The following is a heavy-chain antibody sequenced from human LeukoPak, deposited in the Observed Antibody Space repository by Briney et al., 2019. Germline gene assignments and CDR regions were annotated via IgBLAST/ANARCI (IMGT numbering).Heavy chain of an antibody. D-gene: IGHD3-3*01. CDR1: GGSFSGYY. CDR2: INHSGST. V-gene: IGHV4-34*01. Sequence: SETLSLTCAVYGGSFSGYYWSWIRQPPGKGLEWIGEINHSGSTNYNPSLKSRVTISVDTSKNQFSLKLSSVTAADTAVYYCARLDLAPRAFDIWGQGTMVTVSS. CDR3: ARLDLAPRAFDI. J-gene: IGHJ3*02.